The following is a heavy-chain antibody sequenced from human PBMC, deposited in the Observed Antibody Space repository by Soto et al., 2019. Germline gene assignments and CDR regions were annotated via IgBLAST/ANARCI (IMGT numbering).Heavy chain of an antibody. CDR1: GFTFSSYW. J-gene: IGHJ5*02. V-gene: IGHV3-7*05. Sequence: GGSLRLSCAASGFTFSSYWMSWVRQAPGKGLEWVANIKQDGSEKYYVDSVKGRFTISRDNAKNSLYLQMNSLRAEDTAVYYCARDIVAGNHNWFDPWGQGTLVTVSS. D-gene: IGHD6-19*01. CDR3: ARDIVAGNHNWFDP. CDR2: IKQDGSEK.